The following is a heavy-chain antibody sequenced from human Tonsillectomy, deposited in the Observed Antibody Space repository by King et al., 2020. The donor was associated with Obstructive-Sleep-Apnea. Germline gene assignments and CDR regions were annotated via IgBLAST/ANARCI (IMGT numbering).Heavy chain of an antibody. Sequence: QLQESGPGLVKPSETLSLSCTVSGGSISSSNYYWGWIRQPPGKGLEGIGNIYYSGRTYSNPSLKSRVTISVDTSKNQLPLKVSSVTAAATAVYYCARDPYSSGWYWYFDLWGRGTLVTVSS. J-gene: IGHJ2*01. D-gene: IGHD6-19*01. CDR3: ARDPYSSGWYWYFDL. CDR2: IYYSGRT. CDR1: GGSISSSNYY. V-gene: IGHV4-39*06.